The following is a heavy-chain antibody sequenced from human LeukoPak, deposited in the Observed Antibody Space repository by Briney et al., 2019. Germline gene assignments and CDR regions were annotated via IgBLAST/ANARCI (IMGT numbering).Heavy chain of an antibody. V-gene: IGHV3-33*01. J-gene: IGHJ4*02. CDR1: GFTFSSYG. CDR2: IWYDGSNK. CDR3: ARAGKYTAMVGY. D-gene: IGHD5-18*01. Sequence: PGGSLRLSFAASGFTFSSYGMHWVRQAPGKGLEWVAVIWYDGSNKYYADSVKGRFTISRDNSKNTLYLQMNSLRAEDTAVYYCARAGKYTAMVGYWGQGTLVTVSS.